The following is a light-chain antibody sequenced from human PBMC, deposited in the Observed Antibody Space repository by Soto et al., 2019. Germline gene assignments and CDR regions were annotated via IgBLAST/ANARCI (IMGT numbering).Light chain of an antibody. V-gene: IGKV1-16*02. Sequence: DIQMTQSPSSLSASVGDRVTITCRASQGISNDLDWFQQKPGKAPESLIYAASTLHSGVPSKFSGSGFGTDFTLTIDSLQPEDFATYYCLQYNRYPRTFGQGTKVDIK. CDR3: LQYNRYPRT. CDR2: AAS. J-gene: IGKJ1*01. CDR1: QGISND.